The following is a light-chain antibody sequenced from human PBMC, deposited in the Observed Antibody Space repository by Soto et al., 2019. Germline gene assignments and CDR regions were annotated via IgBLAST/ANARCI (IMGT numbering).Light chain of an antibody. J-gene: IGKJ1*01. CDR3: QQYGSSPPLT. CDR1: QSVSSSY. CDR2: GAS. V-gene: IGKV3-20*01. Sequence: EIVLTQSPGTLSLSPGERATLSCRASQSVSSSYLAWYQQKPGQAPRLLIYGASSRATGIPDRFSGSGSGTDLTLTISRLEPEDFAVDYCQQYGSSPPLTFGQGTKVEIK.